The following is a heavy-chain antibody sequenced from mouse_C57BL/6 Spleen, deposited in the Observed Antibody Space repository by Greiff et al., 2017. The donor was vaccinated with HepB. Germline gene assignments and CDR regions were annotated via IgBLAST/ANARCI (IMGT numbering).Heavy chain of an antibody. CDR2: IDPETGGT. CDR3: TRVYYYGSSKHWYFDV. V-gene: IGHV1-15*01. J-gene: IGHJ1*03. Sequence: VQLQQSGAELVRPGASVTLSCKASGYTFTDYEMHWVKQTPVHGLEWIGAIDPETGGTAYNQKFKGKAILTADKSSSTAYMELRSLASEDSAVYYCTRVYYYGSSKHWYFDVWGTGTTVTVSS. D-gene: IGHD1-1*01. CDR1: GYTFTDYE.